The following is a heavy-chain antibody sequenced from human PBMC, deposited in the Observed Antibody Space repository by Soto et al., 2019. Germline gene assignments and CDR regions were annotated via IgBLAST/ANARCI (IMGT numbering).Heavy chain of an antibody. CDR3: ARGAYYYDSSGCETLAAD. D-gene: IGHD3-22*01. CDR2: ISSSSSYT. CDR1: GFTFSDYH. V-gene: IGHV3-11*06. J-gene: IGHJ4*02. Sequence: PGESVRLSCAASGFTFSDYHMSWIRQAPGKGLEWISYISSSSSYTNYADSVKGRFTISRDNAKNSLYLQMNSLRAEDTAGYYCARGAYYYDSSGCETLAADWGQGTLVTV.